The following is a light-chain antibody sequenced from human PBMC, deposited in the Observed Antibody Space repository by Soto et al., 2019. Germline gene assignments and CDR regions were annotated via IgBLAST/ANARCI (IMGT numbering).Light chain of an antibody. CDR2: DVY. V-gene: IGLV2-14*03. J-gene: IGLJ1*01. CDR3: TSYTASSPFYV. Sequence: QSVLNQAASGNGVDGRWIAISCIGVRTDGDGHDYVSWYQQHPGQAPQLIIYDVYNRPSGVSDRFSGSKSGNTASLVISGLQAEDEADYFCTSYTASSPFYVFGAGTKVTVL. CDR1: RTDGDGHDY.